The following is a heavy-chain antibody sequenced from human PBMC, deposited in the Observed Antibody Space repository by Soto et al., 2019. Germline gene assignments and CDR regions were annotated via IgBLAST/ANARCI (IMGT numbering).Heavy chain of an antibody. V-gene: IGHV1-24*01. CDR1: GYTLTELS. CDR2: FDPEDGET. Sequence: ASVKVSCKVSGYTLTELSMHWVRQAPGKGLEWMGGFDPEDGETIYAQKFQGRVTMTEDTSTDTAYMELSSLRSEDTAVYYCATVQAGYCSGGSCRNWFDPWGQGTLVTVS. J-gene: IGHJ5*02. CDR3: ATVQAGYCSGGSCRNWFDP. D-gene: IGHD2-15*01.